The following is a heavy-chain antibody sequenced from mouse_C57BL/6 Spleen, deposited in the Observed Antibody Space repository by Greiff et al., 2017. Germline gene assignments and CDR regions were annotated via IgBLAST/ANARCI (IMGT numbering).Heavy chain of an antibody. V-gene: IGHV1-15*01. CDR1: GYTFTDYE. J-gene: IGHJ4*01. Sequence: VQGVESGAELVRPGASVTLSCKASGYTFTDYEMHWVKQTPVHGLEWIGAIDPETGGTAYNQKFKGKAILTADKSSSTAYMGLRSLTSEDSAVYYCTDFITTGGGAMDYWGQGTSVTVSS. CDR2: IDPETGGT. CDR3: TDFITTGGGAMDY. D-gene: IGHD1-1*01.